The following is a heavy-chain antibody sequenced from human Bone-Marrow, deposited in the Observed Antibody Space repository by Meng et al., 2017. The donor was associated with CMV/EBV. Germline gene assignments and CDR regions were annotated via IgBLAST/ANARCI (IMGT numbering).Heavy chain of an antibody. D-gene: IGHD2-2*02. CDR1: ISSSSYY. Sequence: ISSSSYYWGWIRQPPGKGLEWIGSIYYSGSTYYNPSLKSRVTISVDTSKNQFSLKLSSVTAADTAVHYCARDIVVVPAAITLGWFDPWGQGTLVTVSS. V-gene: IGHV4-39*07. CDR2: IYYSGST. CDR3: ARDIVVVPAAITLGWFDP. J-gene: IGHJ5*02.